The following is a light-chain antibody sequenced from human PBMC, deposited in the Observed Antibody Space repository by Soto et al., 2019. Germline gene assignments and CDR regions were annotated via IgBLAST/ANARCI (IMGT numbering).Light chain of an antibody. Sequence: DLVMTQSPDSLAVSLVESATVRFKSSQSVFYSSNNKNYLAWYQQKPGKAPKLLIYAASSLQSGVPSRFSGSGSGTDFTLTISSLQPEDFATYYCQQFNVFGGGTKVDIK. CDR1: QSVFYSSNNKNY. CDR3: QQFNV. CDR2: AAS. V-gene: IGKV4-1*01. J-gene: IGKJ4*01.